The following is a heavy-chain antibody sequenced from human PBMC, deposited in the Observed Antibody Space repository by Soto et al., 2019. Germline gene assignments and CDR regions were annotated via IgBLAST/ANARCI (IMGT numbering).Heavy chain of an antibody. Sequence: EVQLVESGGGLVQPGGSLRLSCAASGFTFSSYWMSWVRQAPGKGLEWVANIKEDGSDMYYVDSVKGRFTISRDNVKNSLYLQMHSLRAEDTAVYYCATEVWVYYDFWSGSSDYWGQGTLVTVSS. D-gene: IGHD3-3*01. CDR2: IKEDGSDM. CDR1: GFTFSSYW. CDR3: ATEVWVYYDFWSGSSDY. V-gene: IGHV3-7*01. J-gene: IGHJ4*02.